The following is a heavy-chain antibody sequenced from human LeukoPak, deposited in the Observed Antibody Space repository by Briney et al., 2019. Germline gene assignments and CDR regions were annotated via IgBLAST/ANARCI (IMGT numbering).Heavy chain of an antibody. CDR2: IIGSSGDT. J-gene: IGHJ4*02. V-gene: IGHV3-23*01. CDR3: AKGAYDYIEMGYFDS. D-gene: IGHD5-12*01. Sequence: GGSLRLSCAASGITFSNFAMSWVRQAPGKGLEWVSLIIGSSGDTFYAYAVKGRFTISSNNSKNRLYLLMNRLRAEDTALYYWAKGAYDYIEMGYFDSWGEGTLVTVSS. CDR1: GITFSNFA.